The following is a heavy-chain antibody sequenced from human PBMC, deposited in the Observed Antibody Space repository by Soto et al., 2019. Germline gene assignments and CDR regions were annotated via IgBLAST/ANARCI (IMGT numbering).Heavy chain of an antibody. J-gene: IGHJ6*03. Sequence: QVQLVQSGAEVKKPGASVKVSCKASGYTFTSYAMHWVRQAPGQRLEWMGWINAGNGNTKYSQKFQGRVTITRDTPASTVYMELSSMRSEDTAVYYCARSMVRGVIGYYYYYMDVWGKGTTVTVSS. D-gene: IGHD3-10*01. CDR2: INAGNGNT. CDR3: ARSMVRGVIGYYYYYMDV. V-gene: IGHV1-3*01. CDR1: GYTFTSYA.